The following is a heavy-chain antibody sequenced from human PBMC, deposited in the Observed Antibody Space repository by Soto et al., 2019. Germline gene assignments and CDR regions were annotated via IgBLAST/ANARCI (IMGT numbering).Heavy chain of an antibody. Sequence: SVKVSCKASGYTFTDHYIHWVRQAPGQGLEWMGRIIPILGIANYAQKFQGRVTITADKSTSTAYMELSSLRSEDTAVYYCARDRTVTTWDYYYYGMDVWGQGTTVTVSS. D-gene: IGHD4-17*01. CDR1: GYTFTDHY. V-gene: IGHV1-69*04. CDR2: IIPILGIA. CDR3: ARDRTVTTWDYYYYGMDV. J-gene: IGHJ6*02.